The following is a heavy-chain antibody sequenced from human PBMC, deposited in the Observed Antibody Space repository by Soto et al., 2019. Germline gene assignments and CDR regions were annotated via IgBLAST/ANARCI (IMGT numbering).Heavy chain of an antibody. J-gene: IGHJ5*02. V-gene: IGHV4-31*03. CDR2: IFYAGDT. CDR1: GESIATGAFY. D-gene: IGHD4-17*01. Sequence: SETLSLTCTVSGESIATGAFYWSWIRLQSGKGPEWIGSIFYAGDTYYNPSLKSRVEISLDGSQNQFSLNLRSVTAADTAVYYCAREGDYRTWFEPWGPGTLVTVSS. CDR3: AREGDYRTWFEP.